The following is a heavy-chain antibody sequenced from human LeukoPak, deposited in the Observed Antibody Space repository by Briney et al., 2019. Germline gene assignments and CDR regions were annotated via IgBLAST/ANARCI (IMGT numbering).Heavy chain of an antibody. D-gene: IGHD1-26*01. Sequence: SETLSLTCTVSGGSISSSGYYWGWIRQPPGKGLEWIGSIYYSGSTPYNPSLKSRVTISVDTSKNQFSLKLSSVTAADAAVYYCARVWELSDAFDIWGQGTMVTVSS. V-gene: IGHV4-39*07. CDR3: ARVWELSDAFDI. CDR2: IYYSGST. J-gene: IGHJ3*02. CDR1: GGSISSSGYY.